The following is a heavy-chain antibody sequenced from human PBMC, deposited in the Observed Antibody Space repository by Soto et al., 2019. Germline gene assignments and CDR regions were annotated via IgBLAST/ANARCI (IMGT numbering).Heavy chain of an antibody. Sequence: QVQLAESGGGVVQPGRSLRLSCVGSGFRFSDYGMHWVRQAPGKGLEWVAMVSFDGTYKYYADSVKGRFIISRDNSKNTLYLQMNNLRAEDTAVYFCAKDRRDGEYNSVYDFWGQGTLVTVSS. J-gene: IGHJ4*02. V-gene: IGHV3-30*18. CDR2: VSFDGTYK. D-gene: IGHD4-17*01. CDR1: GFRFSDYG. CDR3: AKDRRDGEYNSVYDF.